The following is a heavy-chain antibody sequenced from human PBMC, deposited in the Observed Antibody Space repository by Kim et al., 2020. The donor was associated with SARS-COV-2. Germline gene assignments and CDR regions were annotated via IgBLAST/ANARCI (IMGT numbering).Heavy chain of an antibody. D-gene: IGHD6-13*01. CDR3: AGYSSAFDY. J-gene: IGHJ4*02. V-gene: IGHV4-59*01. CDR2: GST. Sequence: GSTNYHPSLKSRVTISVDTSKNQFSLKLSSVTAADTAVYYCAGYSSAFDYWGQGTLVTVSS.